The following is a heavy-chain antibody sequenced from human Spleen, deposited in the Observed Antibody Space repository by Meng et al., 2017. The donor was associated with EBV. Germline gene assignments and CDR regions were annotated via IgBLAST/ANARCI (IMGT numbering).Heavy chain of an antibody. Sequence: GQLVQSGAEVKKPGASVKVSCKTSGYTFTSYAMHWVRQAPGQRLEWMGWIHTGNGDTKYSQKFQGRVTITRDTSASTAYMDLSSLRSEDTAVYYCAKGAGAASWYYFDSWGQGTLVTVSS. CDR2: IHTGNGDT. CDR1: GYTFTSYA. CDR3: AKGAGAASWYYFDS. D-gene: IGHD6-13*01. V-gene: IGHV1-3*04. J-gene: IGHJ4*02.